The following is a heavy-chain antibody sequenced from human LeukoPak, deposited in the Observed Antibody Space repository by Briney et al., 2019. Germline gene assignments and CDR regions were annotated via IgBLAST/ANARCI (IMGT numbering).Heavy chain of an antibody. D-gene: IGHD2-15*01. CDR2: ISGDNPGT. CDR3: AKASVGHCSGAFCYHFDS. CDR1: GLTVGDYA. J-gene: IGHJ4*02. Sequence: PGGSLRLSCAASGLTVGDYAMSWVRQIPGKGLEWVAAISGDNPGTYHASSVRGRFTISRDNSKNTVHLQMNALRAEDAAIYYCAKASVGHCSGAFCYHFDSWGQGTLVTVSS. V-gene: IGHV3-23*01.